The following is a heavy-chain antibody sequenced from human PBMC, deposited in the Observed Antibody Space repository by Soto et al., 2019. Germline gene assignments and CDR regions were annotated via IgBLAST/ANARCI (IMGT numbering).Heavy chain of an antibody. CDR2: IAPDGSQI. Sequence: SLRLSNAAAGFTCIGLSMCWIRQATGKGLEWVALIAPDGSQIYYADSVKGRFTISRDNSKSTLSLQMDSLRAEDTSLYLCATDIHATWLLNSWGQGTLVTVSS. V-gene: IGHV3-30-3*01. D-gene: IGHD2-2*02. CDR1: GFTCIGLS. CDR3: ATDIHATWLLNS. J-gene: IGHJ4*02.